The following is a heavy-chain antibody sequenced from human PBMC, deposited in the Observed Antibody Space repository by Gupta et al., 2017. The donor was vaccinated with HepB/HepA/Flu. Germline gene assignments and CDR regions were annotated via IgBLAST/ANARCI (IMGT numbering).Heavy chain of an antibody. V-gene: IGHV3-48*03. CDR3: AREAYNWNYYYGMDV. CDR1: GFTFSSYE. CDR2: ISSSGSTI. D-gene: IGHD1-20*01. J-gene: IGHJ6*02. Sequence: EVQLVESGGGLVQPGGSLRLSCAASGFTFSSYEMNWVRQAPGKGLEWVSYISSSGSTIYYADSVKGRFTISRDNAKNSLYLQMNSLRAEDTAVYYCAREAYNWNYYYGMDVWGQGTTVTVSS.